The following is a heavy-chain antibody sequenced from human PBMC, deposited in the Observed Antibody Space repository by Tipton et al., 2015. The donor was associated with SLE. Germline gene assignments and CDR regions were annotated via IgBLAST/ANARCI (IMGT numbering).Heavy chain of an antibody. J-gene: IGHJ6*02. CDR2: ITTNGDNT. CDR1: GFTFSSYA. V-gene: IGHV3-64D*08. CDR3: VKCSSTSCFSPRGMDV. Sequence: QLVQSGGGLVQPGGSLRLTCSASGFTFSSYAMHWVRQAPGKRLEFVSSITTNGDNTYYADSVKGRFTISRDNSKNTLYLQMSSLRPDDTAVYYCVKCSSTSCFSPRGMDVWGQGTTVTVSS. D-gene: IGHD2-2*01.